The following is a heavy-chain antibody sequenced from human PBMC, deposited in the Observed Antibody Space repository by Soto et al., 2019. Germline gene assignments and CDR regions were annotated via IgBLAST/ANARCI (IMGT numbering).Heavy chain of an antibody. J-gene: IGHJ6*02. Sequence: PSETLSLTCTVSGGSISSGGYYWSRIRQHPGKGLEWIGYIYYSGSTYYNPSLKSRVTISVDTSKNQFSLKLSSVTAADTAVYYCAREANYYDSSGYYWDGMDVWGQGTTVTVSS. CDR3: AREANYYDSSGYYWDGMDV. CDR2: IYYSGST. V-gene: IGHV4-31*03. CDR1: GGSISSGGYY. D-gene: IGHD3-22*01.